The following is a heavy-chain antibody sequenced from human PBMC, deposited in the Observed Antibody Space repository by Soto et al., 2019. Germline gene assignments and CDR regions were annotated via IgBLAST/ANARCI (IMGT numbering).Heavy chain of an antibody. Sequence: QVQLVQSGAEVKKPGASVKVSCKASGYTFTSYGISWLRQAPGQGLEWMGWISAYNGNTNYAQKLQGRVTMTTNTATSTANMGLWSLRSDDTAVYYCSMAPYDYGSGSYYGNWFDTWGQGTLVTVSS. CDR3: SMAPYDYGSGSYYGNWFDT. D-gene: IGHD3-10*01. J-gene: IGHJ5*02. V-gene: IGHV1-18*01. CDR1: GYTFTSYG. CDR2: ISAYNGNT.